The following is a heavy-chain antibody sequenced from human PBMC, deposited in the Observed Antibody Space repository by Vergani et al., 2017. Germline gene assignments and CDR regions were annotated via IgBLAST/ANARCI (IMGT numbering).Heavy chain of an antibody. CDR2: IFSSGTT. CDR3: ARQKDYYMDV. Sequence: QEQLQESGPRLLKPSQTLSLTCSVSGFAINGDDTWWTWIRQPAGKTLEWIGEIFSSGTTNYNPSFKNRVTMSVDTSKNQFSLKLNSVTAADTAVYYCARQKDYYMDVWGKGATVTVS. J-gene: IGHJ6*03. CDR1: GFAINGDD. V-gene: IGHV4-61*02.